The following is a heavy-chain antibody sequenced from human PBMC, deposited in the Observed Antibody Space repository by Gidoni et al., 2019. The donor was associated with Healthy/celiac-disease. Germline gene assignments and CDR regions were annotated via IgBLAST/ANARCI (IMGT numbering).Heavy chain of an antibody. CDR2: ISSSSSYR. CDR1: AFTFSSYS. D-gene: IGHD3-3*01. J-gene: IGHJ4*02. Sequence: EVQLVESGGGLVKPGGSLRLSCAASAFTFSSYSMNWVRQAPGKGLEWVSSISSSSSYRYYADSVKGRFTISRDNAKNSLYLQMNSLRAEDTAVYYCARAVPYDSLDYWGQGTLVTVSS. CDR3: ARAVPYDSLDY. V-gene: IGHV3-21*01.